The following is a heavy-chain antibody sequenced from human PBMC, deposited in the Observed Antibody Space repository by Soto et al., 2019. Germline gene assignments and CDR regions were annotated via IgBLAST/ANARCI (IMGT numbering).Heavy chain of an antibody. D-gene: IGHD3-9*01. CDR3: ARDSSDILTGYSPIPHDYGMDV. CDR1: GYTFTSYG. CDR2: ISAYNGNT. Sequence: ASVKVSCKASGYTFTSYGISWVRQAPGQGLEWMGWISAYNGNTNYAQKLQGRATMTTDTSTSTAYMELRSLRSDDTAVYYCARDSSDILTGYSPIPHDYGMDVWGQGTTVTVSS. J-gene: IGHJ6*02. V-gene: IGHV1-18*04.